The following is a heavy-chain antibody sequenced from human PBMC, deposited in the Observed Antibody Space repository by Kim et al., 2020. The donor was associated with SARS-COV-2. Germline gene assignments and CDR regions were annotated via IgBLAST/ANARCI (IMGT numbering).Heavy chain of an antibody. D-gene: IGHD1-26*01. J-gene: IGHJ4*02. V-gene: IGHV4-59*13. CDR1: GGSISSYY. Sequence: SETLSLTCTVSGGSISSYYWSWIRQPPGKGLEWIGYIYYSGSTNYNPSLKSRVTISVDTSKNQFSLKLSSVTAAGTAVYYCARGPGDSGSYGVDYWGQGTLVTVSS. CDR2: IYYSGST. CDR3: ARGPGDSGSYGVDY.